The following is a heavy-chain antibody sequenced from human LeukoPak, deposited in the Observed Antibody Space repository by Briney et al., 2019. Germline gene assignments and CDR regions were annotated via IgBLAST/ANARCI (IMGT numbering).Heavy chain of an antibody. D-gene: IGHD4/OR15-4a*01. V-gene: IGHV3-9*01. J-gene: IGHJ4*02. Sequence: GGSLRLSCAASRFTFNDYAMHWVRHAPGKGLEWVSGIFWNGGTIGYADSVKGRFTISRDNAKNSLYLQMNSLRAEDTALYYRAKDSGAAAAGTFYYWGQGTLVTVSS. CDR3: AKDSGAAAAGTFYY. CDR2: IFWNGGTI. CDR1: RFTFNDYA.